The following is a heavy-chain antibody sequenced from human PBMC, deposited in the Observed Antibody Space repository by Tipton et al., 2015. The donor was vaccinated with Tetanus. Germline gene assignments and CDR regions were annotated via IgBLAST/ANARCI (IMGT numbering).Heavy chain of an antibody. CDR1: GYSFTSYW. Sequence: QLVQSGAEVKKPGESLKISCKGSGYSFTSYWIGWVRQMPGKGLEWMGIIYPGDSDTRYSPPFQGQVTISADKSISTAYLQWSNLKASDTAMYYCARCGGDFCSGYPSGLDYWGQGTLVTVSS. CDR3: ARCGGDFCSGYPSGLDY. CDR2: IYPGDSDT. V-gene: IGHV5-51*01. J-gene: IGHJ4*02. D-gene: IGHD3-3*01.